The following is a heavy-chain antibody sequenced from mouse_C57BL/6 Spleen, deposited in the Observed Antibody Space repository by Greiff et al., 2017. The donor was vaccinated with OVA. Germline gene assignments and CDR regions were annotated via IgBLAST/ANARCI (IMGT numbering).Heavy chain of an antibody. CDR1: GYTFTDYY. CDR2: INPNNGGT. CDR3: ARWGWDYERDCDY. V-gene: IGHV1-26*01. J-gene: IGHJ2*01. Sequence: EVQLQQSGPELVKPGASVKISCKASGYTFTDYYMNWVKQSHGKSLEWIGDINPNNGGTSYNQKFKGKATLTVDKSSSTAYMELRSLTSEDSAVYYCARWGWDYERDCDYWGQGTTLTVSS. D-gene: IGHD1-1*01.